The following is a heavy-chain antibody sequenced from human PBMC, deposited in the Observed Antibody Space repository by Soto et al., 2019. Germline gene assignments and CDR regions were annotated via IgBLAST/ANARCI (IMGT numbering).Heavy chain of an antibody. CDR2: MNPNSGDT. J-gene: IGHJ4*02. Sequence: QVQLVQSGAEVKKPGPSVKVSCKASGYTFSDHDINWVRQASGQGPEWLGWMNPNSGDTGYAHNFQGRVTMTRDTSKRTAYMELRSLRSEDTAVYYCARVGRNWNDDNFDYWGQGTLVTVSS. V-gene: IGHV1-8*01. CDR3: ARVGRNWNDDNFDY. D-gene: IGHD1-1*01. CDR1: GYTFSDHD.